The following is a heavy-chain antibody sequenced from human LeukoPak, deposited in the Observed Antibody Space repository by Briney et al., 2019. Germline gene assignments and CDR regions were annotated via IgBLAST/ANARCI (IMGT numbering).Heavy chain of an antibody. V-gene: IGHV4-34*01. CDR3: ARGAVLLWFGSFDY. CDR1: GGSFSDYY. Sequence: SETLSLTCAVYGGSFSDYYRSWVRQPPGKGLEWIGEINHSGSTTYNPSLKSRVTISVDTSKNQFSLKLSSVTAADTAVYYCARGAVLLWFGSFDYWGQGTLVTVSS. J-gene: IGHJ4*02. CDR2: INHSGST. D-gene: IGHD3-10*01.